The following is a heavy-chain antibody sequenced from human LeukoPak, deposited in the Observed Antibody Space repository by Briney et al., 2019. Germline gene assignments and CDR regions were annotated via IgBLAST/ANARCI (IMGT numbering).Heavy chain of an antibody. CDR2: IYYSGST. CDR3: ARDMQQLDALDI. V-gene: IGHV4-39*02. D-gene: IGHD6-13*01. Sequence: SETLSLTCIVSGASISSSSYYWGWIRQPPGKGLEWIGRIYYSGSTYYNPSLKSRVTISVDTSKNQFSLKLSSVTAADTAVYYCARDMQQLDALDIWGQGTMVTVSS. CDR1: GASISSSSYY. J-gene: IGHJ3*02.